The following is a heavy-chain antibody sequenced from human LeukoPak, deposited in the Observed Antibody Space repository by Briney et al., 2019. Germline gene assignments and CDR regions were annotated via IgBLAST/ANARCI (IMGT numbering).Heavy chain of an antibody. D-gene: IGHD3-3*01. Sequence: SETLSLTCAVSGYSISSASYWGRIRQPPGKGLEWIGNIYHSGSPYYNPSLKSRVTISVDTSKNQFSLKLSSVTAADTAVYYCARPISSQGYFGVVIDWGQGTLVTVSS. CDR2: IYHSGSP. CDR3: ARPISSQGYFGVVID. CDR1: GYSISSASY. V-gene: IGHV4-38-2*01. J-gene: IGHJ4*02.